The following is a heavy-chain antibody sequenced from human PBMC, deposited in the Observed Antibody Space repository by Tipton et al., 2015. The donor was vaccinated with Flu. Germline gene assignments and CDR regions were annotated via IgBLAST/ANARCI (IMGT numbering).Heavy chain of an antibody. CDR2: INPNSGGT. J-gene: IGHJ3*02. D-gene: IGHD3-10*01. CDR1: GYTFTGYY. CDR3: ARSITMVRGVDAFDI. Sequence: QSGAEVKKPGASVKVSCKASGYTFTGYYMHWVRQAPGQGLEWMGWINPNSGGTNYAQKFQGWVTMTRDTSISTAYMELSRLRSDDTAVYYCARSITMVRGVDAFDIWGQGTMVTVSS. V-gene: IGHV1-2*04.